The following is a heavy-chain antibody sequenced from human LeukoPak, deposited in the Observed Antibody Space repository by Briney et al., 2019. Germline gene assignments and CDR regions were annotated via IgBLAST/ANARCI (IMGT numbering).Heavy chain of an antibody. CDR2: ISNSGSSI. Sequence: GGSLRLSCAASGFTFDDYGMSWVRQAPGKGLEWVSYISNSGSSIYYADSVKGRFTISRDNAKNTLYLQMNSLRAEDTAVYYCARGADTGYSSDSWGQGTLVTVSS. CDR1: GFTFDDYG. V-gene: IGHV3-21*05. D-gene: IGHD6-19*01. J-gene: IGHJ5*02. CDR3: ARGADTGYSSDS.